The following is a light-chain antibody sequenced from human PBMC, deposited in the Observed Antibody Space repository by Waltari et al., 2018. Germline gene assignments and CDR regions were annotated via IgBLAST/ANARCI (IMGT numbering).Light chain of an antibody. CDR2: DAS. CDR3: QKYVSLPAT. J-gene: IGKJ1*01. V-gene: IGKV3-20*01. CDR1: QSVGRY. Sequence: EIVLTQSPATLSLSPGERATLSCRARQSVGRYLAWYQPKPGQAPRLLIYDASIRATGIPDRFSGSGSGTDFSLTISRLEPEDFAVYYCQKYVSLPATFGQGTKVEIK.